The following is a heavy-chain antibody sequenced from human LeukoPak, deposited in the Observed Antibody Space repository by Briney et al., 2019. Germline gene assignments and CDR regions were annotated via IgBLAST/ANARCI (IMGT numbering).Heavy chain of an antibody. CDR1: GFTFSSYG. CDR2: IRYDGSTK. V-gene: IGHV3-30*02. CDR3: ARERGSAFDI. D-gene: IGHD3-16*01. Sequence: PGGSLRLSCAASGFTFSSYGMHWVRQAPGKGLEWVAFIRYDGSTKYYADSVKGRFTISRYNSKNTLYLQMNSLRAEDTALYYCARERGSAFDIWGQGTMVTVSS. J-gene: IGHJ3*02.